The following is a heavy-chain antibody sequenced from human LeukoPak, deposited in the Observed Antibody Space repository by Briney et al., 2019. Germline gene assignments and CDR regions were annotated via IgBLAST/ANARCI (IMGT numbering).Heavy chain of an antibody. Sequence: GGSLRLSCATSGFTFSNYGMHWVRQAPGKGLEWVAVISNDGSNIQYADSAKGRFTISRDNSKNTVYLQMNSLRSEDRAVYYCARAAVAGNDYWGQGTLVTVSS. J-gene: IGHJ4*02. V-gene: IGHV3-30*03. CDR1: GFTFSNYG. CDR3: ARAAVAGNDY. D-gene: IGHD6-19*01. CDR2: ISNDGSNI.